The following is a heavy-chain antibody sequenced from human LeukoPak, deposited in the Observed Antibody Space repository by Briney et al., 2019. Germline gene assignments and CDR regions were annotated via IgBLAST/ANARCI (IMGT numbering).Heavy chain of an antibody. J-gene: IGHJ6*02. CDR3: ARTHIIPYDSSLKYYYYGMDV. V-gene: IGHV1-69*05. D-gene: IGHD3-22*01. Sequence: SVKVSCKASGGTFSSYAISWVRQAPGQGLEWMGGIIPIFGTANCAQKFQGRVTITTDESTSTAYMELRSLRSDDTAVYYCARTHIIPYDSSLKYYYYGMDVWGQGTTVTVSS. CDR2: IIPIFGTA. CDR1: GGTFSSYA.